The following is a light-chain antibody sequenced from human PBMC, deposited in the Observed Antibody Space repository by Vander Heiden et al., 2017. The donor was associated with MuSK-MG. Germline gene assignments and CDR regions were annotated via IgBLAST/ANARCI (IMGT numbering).Light chain of an antibody. CDR3: HVYYTTPQT. CDR1: QSVLYSSNNKNY. Sequence: DIVMTHSPDSVAVALGERATINCKSSQSVLYSSNNKNYLAWYQQKSGQPPKLLIYWASTRESGVPDRFNRSGSGTDFTLTIRSLQAEDVTVYSSHVYYTTPQTFGQGTKVELK. CDR2: WAS. J-gene: IGKJ1*01. V-gene: IGKV4-1*01.